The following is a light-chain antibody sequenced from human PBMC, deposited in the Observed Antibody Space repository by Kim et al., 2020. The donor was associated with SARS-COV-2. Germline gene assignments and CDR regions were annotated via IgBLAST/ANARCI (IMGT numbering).Light chain of an antibody. CDR2: QDS. CDR3: QAWDSSTVV. V-gene: IGLV3-1*01. CDR1: KLGDKY. Sequence: SYELTQPPSVSVSPGQTASITCSGDKLGDKYACWYQQKPGQSPVLVIYQDSKRPSGIPERFSGSNSGNTATLTISGTQAMDEADYYCQAWDSSTVVFCGWTKLTVL. J-gene: IGLJ2*01.